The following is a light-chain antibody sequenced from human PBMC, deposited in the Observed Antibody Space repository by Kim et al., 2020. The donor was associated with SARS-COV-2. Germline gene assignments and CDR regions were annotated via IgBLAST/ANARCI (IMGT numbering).Light chain of an antibody. J-gene: IGLJ2*01. CDR2: DNN. Sequence: GQKVTISCSGSSSNIGNNYVSWYQQLPETAPKLLLYDNNKRPSGIPDRFSGSKSGTSATLGITGLQTGDEADYYCGTWDSSLSAVVFGGGTQLTVL. V-gene: IGLV1-51*01. CDR3: GTWDSSLSAVV. CDR1: SSNIGNNY.